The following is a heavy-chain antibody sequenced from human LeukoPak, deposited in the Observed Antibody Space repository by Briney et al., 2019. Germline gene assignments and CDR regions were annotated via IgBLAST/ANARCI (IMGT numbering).Heavy chain of an antibody. D-gene: IGHD2-15*01. CDR2: MNPNSGNT. J-gene: IGHJ4*02. CDR3: ARSSHCSGGSCYFVDY. Sequence: ASVKVSCKASGYTFTSYDINWMRQATGQGLEWMGWMNPNSGNTGYAQKFQGRVTITRNTSISTAYMELSSLRSEDTAVYYCARSSHCSGGSCYFVDYWGQGTLVTVSS. V-gene: IGHV1-8*03. CDR1: GYTFTSYD.